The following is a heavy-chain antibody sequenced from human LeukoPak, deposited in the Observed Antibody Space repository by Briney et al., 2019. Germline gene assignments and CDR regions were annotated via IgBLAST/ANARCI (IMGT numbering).Heavy chain of an antibody. CDR3: ARGGYSGSYYRFS. CDR2: TSKDGRDT. V-gene: IGHV3-74*01. J-gene: IGHJ4*02. CDR1: GFRFSDYW. D-gene: IGHD6-25*01. Sequence: PGGSLRLSFAAPGFRFSDYWMHGGPKGPGKGPGWLASTSKDGRDTFYAHAAKGRFTAPRDNAKTTVYLQVTNVRPEDTAVYYCARGGYSGSYYRFSWGQGTLVT.